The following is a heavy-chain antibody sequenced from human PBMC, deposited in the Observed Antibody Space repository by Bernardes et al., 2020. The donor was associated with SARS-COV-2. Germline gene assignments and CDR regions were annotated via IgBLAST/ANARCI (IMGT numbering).Heavy chain of an antibody. J-gene: IGHJ2*01. Sequence: SATLSLPFSFSFFSLSGYYWNWIRQPPGKGLEWIGEINYSGSTNYNSSPTSRVTISVDTSKNKFSLKLTSVTAADTAVYYCARAGWGIWHFDLWGRDTLVTVSS. CDR1: FFSLSGYY. V-gene: IGHV4-34*01. D-gene: IGHD6-19*01. CDR3: ARAGWGIWHFDL. CDR2: INYSGST.